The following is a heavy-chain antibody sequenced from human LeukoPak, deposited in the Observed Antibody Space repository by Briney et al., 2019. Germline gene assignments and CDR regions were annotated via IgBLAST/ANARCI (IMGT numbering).Heavy chain of an antibody. Sequence: GGSLRLSRAASGFTFSSYSMNWVRQAPGKGLEWVSSISSSSTYIYYADSLKGRFTISRDNAKNSLYLQMNSLRAEDTAVYYCARQPAAGTNYWGQGTLVTVSS. J-gene: IGHJ4*02. V-gene: IGHV3-21*01. D-gene: IGHD6-13*01. CDR3: ARQPAAGTNY. CDR2: ISSSSTYI. CDR1: GFTFSSYS.